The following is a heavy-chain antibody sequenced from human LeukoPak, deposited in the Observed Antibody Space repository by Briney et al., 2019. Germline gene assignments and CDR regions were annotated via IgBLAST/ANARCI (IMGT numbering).Heavy chain of an antibody. V-gene: IGHV4-4*07. Sequence: SETLSLTCTGTRCSLSRYYWSWIRQPAAKGLEWIGLIYTSGSTNYNPSLKSRVTMSVDTSKNQFSLKLSSVTAGDTAMYYCARDLGVAATPYYFDYWGQGTLVTVSS. D-gene: IGHD2-15*01. J-gene: IGHJ4*02. CDR1: RCSLSRYY. CDR2: IYTSGST. CDR3: ARDLGVAATPYYFDY.